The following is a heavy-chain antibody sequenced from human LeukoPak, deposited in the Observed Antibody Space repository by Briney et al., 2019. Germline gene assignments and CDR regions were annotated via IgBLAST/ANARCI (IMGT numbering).Heavy chain of an antibody. J-gene: IGHJ4*02. V-gene: IGHV1-2*02. CDR3: ATHTTMPL. Sequence: ASVKVSCKASGYTCTGDYVHWVRQAPGQGLEWMGWINPNSGGTDYAQKFQGRVTLTSDTSISTVYMELSRLRSNDTAVYYCATHTTMPLWGQGTLVTVSS. D-gene: IGHD5-18*01. CDR1: GYTCTGDY. CDR2: INPNSGGT.